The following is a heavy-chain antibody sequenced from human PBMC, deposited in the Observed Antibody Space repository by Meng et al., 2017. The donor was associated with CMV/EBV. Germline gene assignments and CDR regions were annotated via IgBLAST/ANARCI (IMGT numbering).Heavy chain of an antibody. CDR2: ISSSGSTI. D-gene: IGHD5-12*01. CDR1: GFTFSSYE. J-gene: IGHJ6*02. V-gene: IGHV3-48*03. Sequence: GESLKISCAASGFTFSSYEMNWVRQAPGKGLEWVSYISSSGSTIYYADSVKGRFTISRDNAKNSLYLQMNSLRAEDTAVYYCAREGVAYYYYYGMDVWGQGTTVTVSS. CDR3: AREGVAYYYYYGMDV.